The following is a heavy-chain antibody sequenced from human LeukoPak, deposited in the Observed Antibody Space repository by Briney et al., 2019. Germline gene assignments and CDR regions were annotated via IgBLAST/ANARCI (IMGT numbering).Heavy chain of an antibody. CDR3: ARPPTSREDC. Sequence: LGASLKISCKGSGYSFSTYWIGWVRQMPGKGLEWMGVIYPGDSDTRYSPSFQGQVTISADKSISTAYLQWSSLKASDTAMYYRARPPTSREDCWGQGTLVTVSS. CDR2: IYPGDSDT. J-gene: IGHJ4*02. V-gene: IGHV5-51*01. CDR1: GYSFSTYW. D-gene: IGHD1-26*01.